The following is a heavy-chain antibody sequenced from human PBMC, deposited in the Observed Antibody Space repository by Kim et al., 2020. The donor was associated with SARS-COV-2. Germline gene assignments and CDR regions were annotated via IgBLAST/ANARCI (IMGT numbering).Heavy chain of an antibody. CDR2: YYFDGNN. CDR1: GGSISSGGFY. J-gene: IGHJ4*02. V-gene: IGHV4-39*07. Sequence: SETLSLTCTASGGSISSGGFYWGWLRPSPGMGWEGVGCYYFDGNNYCDSSFRRRVSMSPDSSKNLFSLKLTSVTAAETAMYYCARDRFYSETSQGEFDYWGQGTPVTVSS. CDR3: ARDRFYSETSQGEFDY. D-gene: IGHD3-3*01.